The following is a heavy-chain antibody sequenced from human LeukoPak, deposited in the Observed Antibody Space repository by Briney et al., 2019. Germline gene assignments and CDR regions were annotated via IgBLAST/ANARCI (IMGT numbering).Heavy chain of an antibody. CDR1: GYTFTSYY. CDR3: ARNAQTGNYFDY. Sequence: ASVKVSCKASGYTFTSYYMHWVRQAPGQGLEWMGIINPSGGSTSYAQKFQGRVTMTRDTSTSTAYMELRSLRSDDTALYYCARNAQTGNYFDYWGQGTLVTVSS. CDR2: INPSGGST. J-gene: IGHJ4*02. V-gene: IGHV1-46*01.